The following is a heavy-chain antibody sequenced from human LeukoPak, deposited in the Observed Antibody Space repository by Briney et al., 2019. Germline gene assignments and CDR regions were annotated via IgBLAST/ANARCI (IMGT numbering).Heavy chain of an antibody. CDR2: IFPGDSGT. Sequence: GESLKISCQASGYTFTRYWIGWVRQMAGKGPEWMGIIFPGDSGTRYSPSFQGQVTISADKSINTTYLQWSTLRASDTAIYYCARPSYGSGSYNPWGQGTLVTVSS. D-gene: IGHD3-10*01. CDR3: ARPSYGSGSYNP. CDR1: GYTFTRYW. V-gene: IGHV5-51*01. J-gene: IGHJ5*02.